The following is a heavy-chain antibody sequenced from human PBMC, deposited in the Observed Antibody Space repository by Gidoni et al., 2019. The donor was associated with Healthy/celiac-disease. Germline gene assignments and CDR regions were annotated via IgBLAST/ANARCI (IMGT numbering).Heavy chain of an antibody. Sequence: QVQLQESGPGLVKPSQTLSLTCTVSGGSISSGDYYWSWIRQPPGKGLEWIGYIYYSGSTYYNPSLKSRVTISVDTSKNQFSLKLSSVTAADTAVYYCARVQGGIQLWGPSFDYWGQGTLVTVSS. D-gene: IGHD5-18*01. J-gene: IGHJ4*02. CDR3: ARVQGGIQLWGPSFDY. CDR1: GGSISSGDYY. V-gene: IGHV4-30-4*01. CDR2: IYYSGST.